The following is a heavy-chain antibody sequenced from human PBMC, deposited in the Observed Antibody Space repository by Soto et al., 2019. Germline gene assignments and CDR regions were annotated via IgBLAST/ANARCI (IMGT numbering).Heavy chain of an antibody. V-gene: IGHV3-21*01. CDR1: GFTFSSYS. J-gene: IGHJ4*02. CDR3: ARDVEEYFDWLASFGVFDY. Sequence: GGSLRLSCAASGFTFSSYSMNWVRQAPGKGLEWVSSISSSSSYIYYADSVKGRFTISRDNAKNSLYLQMNSLRAEDTAVYYCARDVEEYFDWLASFGVFDYWGQGTLVTVSS. CDR2: ISSSSSYI. D-gene: IGHD3-9*01.